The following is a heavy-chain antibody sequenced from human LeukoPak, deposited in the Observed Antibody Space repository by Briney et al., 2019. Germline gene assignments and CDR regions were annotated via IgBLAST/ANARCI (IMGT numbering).Heavy chain of an antibody. J-gene: IGHJ4*02. CDR3: ARESYDSSGYYYGGGFDY. CDR2: IYSDAT. V-gene: IGHV3-74*01. D-gene: IGHD3-22*01. Sequence: GGSLRLSCAASGFTFSSYWIHWVRQAPGKGLVWVSRIYSDATYYADSVKGRFTISRDNAKNTLYLQMNSLRAEDTAVYYRARESYDSSGYYYGGGFDYWGQGTLVTVSS. CDR1: GFTFSSYW.